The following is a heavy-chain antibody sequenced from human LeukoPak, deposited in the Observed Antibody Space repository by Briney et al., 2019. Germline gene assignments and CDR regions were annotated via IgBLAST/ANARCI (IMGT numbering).Heavy chain of an antibody. CDR3: AAEGGTAEAAFDY. CDR2: TYYRSRWKT. V-gene: IGHV6-1*01. Sequence: SQTLSLTCAISGDSVSSNRAVWNWIRQSPSRGLEWLGRTYYRSRWKTDYAVSVKGRIIINPDTSKNHFSLQLNSVTPEGTAVYFCAAEGGTAEAAFDYWGQGTHVTVSS. CDR1: GDSVSSNRAV. J-gene: IGHJ4*02. D-gene: IGHD6-19*01.